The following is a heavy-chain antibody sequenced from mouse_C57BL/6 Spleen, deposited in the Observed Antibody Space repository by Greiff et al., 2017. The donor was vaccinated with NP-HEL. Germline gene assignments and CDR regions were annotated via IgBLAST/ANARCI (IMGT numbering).Heavy chain of an antibody. CDR3: ARMRYGSSYGYYFDY. Sequence: VQLQQSGPELVKPGASVKIPCKASGYTFTDYNMDWVKQSHGKSLEWIGDINPNNGGTIYNQKFKGKATLTVDKSSSTAYMELRSLTSEDTAVYYGARMRYGSSYGYYFDYWGRGTTLAVSS. V-gene: IGHV1-18*01. CDR1: GYTFTDYN. CDR2: INPNNGGT. J-gene: IGHJ2*01. D-gene: IGHD1-1*01.